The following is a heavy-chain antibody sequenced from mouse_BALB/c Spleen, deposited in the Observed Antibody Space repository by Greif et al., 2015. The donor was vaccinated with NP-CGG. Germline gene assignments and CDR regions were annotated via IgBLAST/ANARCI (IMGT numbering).Heavy chain of an antibody. Sequence: EVQGVESGAELVKPGASVKLSCTASGFNIKDTYMHWVKQRPEQGLEWIGRIDPANGNTKYDPKFQGKATITADTSSNTAYLQLSSLTSEDTAVYYCAREGVRRVLYAMDYWGQGTSVTVSS. V-gene: IGHV14-3*02. CDR1: GFNIKDTY. D-gene: IGHD2-14*01. J-gene: IGHJ4*01. CDR3: AREGVRRVLYAMDY. CDR2: IDPANGNT.